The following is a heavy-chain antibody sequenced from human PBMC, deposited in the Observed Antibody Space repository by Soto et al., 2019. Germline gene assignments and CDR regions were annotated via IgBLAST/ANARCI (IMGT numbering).Heavy chain of an antibody. CDR2: VSYDGSNK. J-gene: IGHJ4*02. V-gene: IGHV3-30-3*01. CDR3: AIDSRGGIAAMFDY. CDR1: GFSFSNYA. Sequence: QVQVVESGGGVVQPGRSLRLSCIASGFSFSNYAMHWVRQAPGKGLEWMAGVSYDGSNKYYADSVKGRFTISRDNSKNTLYLQMNSLRAEDTAVYFCAIDSRGGIAAMFDYWGQGTLVTVFS. D-gene: IGHD6-13*01.